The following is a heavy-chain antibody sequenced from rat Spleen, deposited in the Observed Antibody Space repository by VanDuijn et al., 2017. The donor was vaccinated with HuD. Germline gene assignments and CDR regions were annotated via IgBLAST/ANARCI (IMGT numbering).Heavy chain of an antibody. D-gene: IGHD1-10*01. V-gene: IGHV3-3*01. CDR1: GFSITSSYR. CDR2: INSAGST. J-gene: IGHJ4*01. Sequence: EVQLQESGPGLVKPSQSLSLTCSVTGFSITSSYRWNWIRKFPGNKLEWMGYINSAGSTNYNPSLKSRIPITRDTSKNQFFLQVNSVTTEVTANYYCSNYLIYNNPYYVLDAWGQGASVTVSS. CDR3: SNYLIYNNPYYVLDA.